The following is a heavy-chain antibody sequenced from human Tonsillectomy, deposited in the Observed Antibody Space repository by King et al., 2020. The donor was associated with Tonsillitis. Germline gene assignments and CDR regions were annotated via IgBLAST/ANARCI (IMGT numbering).Heavy chain of an antibody. V-gene: IGHV5-51*01. Sequence: QLVQSGAEVKKPGESLKISCKGSGYSFTRYWIVWVRQMPGKGLEWMGIIYPGDSETRYSPSFQGQVTISADKSTSTAFLQWSRLKASDSAIYYCARYDSTGAGAFDIWGQGTMVTVSS. D-gene: IGHD3-22*01. CDR2: IYPGDSET. J-gene: IGHJ3*02. CDR3: ARYDSTGAGAFDI. CDR1: GYSFTRYW.